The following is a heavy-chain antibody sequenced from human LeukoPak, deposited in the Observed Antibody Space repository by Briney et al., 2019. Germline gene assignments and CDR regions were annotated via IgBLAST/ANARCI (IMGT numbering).Heavy chain of an antibody. V-gene: IGHV3-21*01. D-gene: IGHD5-18*01. J-gene: IGHJ4*02. CDR3: ARDSGYSYGYGFDY. CDR2: ISSSSSYI. CDR1: GFTFSSYS. Sequence: GGSLRLSCAASGFTFSSYSMNWVRQAPGKGLEWVSSISSSSSYIYYADSVKGRFTISRDNAKNSLYLQMNSLRAEDTAVYYCARDSGYSYGYGFDYWGQGTLVTVSS.